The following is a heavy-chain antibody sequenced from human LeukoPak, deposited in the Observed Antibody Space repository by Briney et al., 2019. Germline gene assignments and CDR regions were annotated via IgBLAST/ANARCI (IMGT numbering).Heavy chain of an antibody. V-gene: IGHV3-23*01. Sequence: GGSLILSCAASGFTFDNYAMTWVRQAPGKGLEWVSSISGSGYTTYYADSVKGRFTVSRDNSRNTLFLQMNSLRADDTAIYYCAKEKYYYDTSGYYPLDNWGQGTLVTVSS. D-gene: IGHD3-22*01. J-gene: IGHJ4*02. CDR1: GFTFDNYA. CDR3: AKEKYYYDTSGYYPLDN. CDR2: ISGSGYTT.